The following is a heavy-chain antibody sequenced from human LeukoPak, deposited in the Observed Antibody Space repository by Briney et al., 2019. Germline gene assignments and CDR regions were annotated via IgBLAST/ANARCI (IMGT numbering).Heavy chain of an antibody. CDR2: IYYSGST. D-gene: IGHD2-8*02. J-gene: IGHJ6*03. CDR1: GGSISSYY. V-gene: IGHV4-59*12. Sequence: ASETLSLTCTVSGGSISSYYWSWIRQPPGKGLEWIGNIYYSGSTNYNPSLKSRVTISVDTSKNHFSLTLSSVTAADGAVYYCALKRGVGYYMDVWGKGTTVTISS. CDR3: ALKRGVGYYMDV.